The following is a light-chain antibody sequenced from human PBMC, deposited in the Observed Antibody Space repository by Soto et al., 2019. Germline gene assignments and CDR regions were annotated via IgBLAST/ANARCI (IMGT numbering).Light chain of an antibody. V-gene: IGLV1-40*01. J-gene: IGLJ1*01. CDR1: TSNIGAPYD. CDR2: GDN. CDR3: QSYDISLHNYV. Sequence: QSVLTQPPSVSGAPGQRVSISCTGSTSNIGAPYDVHWYQHLLGTAPKLLIYGDNNRPSGVPDRFSGSKSGTSASLAITQLQAEDEADYYCQSYDISLHNYVFGTGTKVTVL.